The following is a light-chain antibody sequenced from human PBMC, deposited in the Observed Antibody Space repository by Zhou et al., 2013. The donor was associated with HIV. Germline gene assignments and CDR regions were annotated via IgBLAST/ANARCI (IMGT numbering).Light chain of an antibody. V-gene: IGLV2-14*02. CDR2: EVN. Sequence: QSALTQPASVSGSLGQSISISCTGTTDVVGTRDLVSWYQQRPGRPPNLVIYEVNKRPSGVSNRFSGSKSGNTASLTISGLQAEDEADYYCSSYTSSNTPVVFGGGTKLSVL. CDR3: SSYTSSNTPVV. J-gene: IGLJ2*01. CDR1: TDVVGTRDL.